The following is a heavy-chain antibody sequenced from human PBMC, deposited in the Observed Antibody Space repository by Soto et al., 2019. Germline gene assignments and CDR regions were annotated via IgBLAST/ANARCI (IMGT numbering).Heavy chain of an antibody. CDR1: GYSFTTYG. V-gene: IGHV1-18*01. Sequence: QVQLVQSGAEVMKPGASVRVSCKASGYSFTTYGISWVRQAPGQGLEYMGWISVYNGDTNYAQKLQGRVTMPTGTSTSTASMELRSLRSDDTAIYYCARDRRDSVADRRSFDVWGQGTMVTVSS. CDR2: ISVYNGDT. J-gene: IGHJ3*01. CDR3: ARDRRDSVADRRSFDV. D-gene: IGHD1-26*01.